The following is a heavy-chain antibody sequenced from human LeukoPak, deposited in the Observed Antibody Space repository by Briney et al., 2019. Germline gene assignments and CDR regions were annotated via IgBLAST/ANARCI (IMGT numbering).Heavy chain of an antibody. CDR3: ARDSPLMVYAMDY. J-gene: IGHJ4*02. CDR2: IYYSGST. CDR1: GGSISSSSYY. V-gene: IGHV4-39*07. Sequence: SETLSLTCTVSGGSISSSSYYWGWIRQPPGKGLEWIGSIYYSGSTYYNPSLKSRVTISVDTSKNQFSLKLSSVTAADTAVYYCARDSPLMVYAMDYWGQGTLVTVSS. D-gene: IGHD2-8*01.